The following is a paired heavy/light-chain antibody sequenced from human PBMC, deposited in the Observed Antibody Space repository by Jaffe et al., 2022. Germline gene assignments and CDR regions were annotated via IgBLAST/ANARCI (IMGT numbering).Light chain of an antibody. CDR3: QQCNNWPPT. J-gene: IGKJ4*01. CDR1: QSVGNN. CDR2: GAS. Sequence: ETVMTQSPATLSVSPGERATLSCRASQSVGNNLAWYQQKPGQAPRLLISGASTRATGIPARFSGSGSGTEFTLTISSLQSEDFAVYYCQQCNNWPPTFGGGTKVEIK. V-gene: IGKV3-15*01.
Heavy chain of an antibody. V-gene: IGHV3-7*01. J-gene: IGHJ4*02. CDR3: ATTLPFRPYDY. D-gene: IGHD3-16*01. CDR1: EFISATYY. CDR2: IKQDGSEK. Sequence: EVQLVESGGGLVQPGGSLRLSCAASEFISATYYISWVRQAPGKGLEWVAKIKQDGSEKYYVDSVKGRFTISRDNAEKSVYLQMDSLRAEDTAVYYCATTLPFRPYDYWGQGTLVTVSS.